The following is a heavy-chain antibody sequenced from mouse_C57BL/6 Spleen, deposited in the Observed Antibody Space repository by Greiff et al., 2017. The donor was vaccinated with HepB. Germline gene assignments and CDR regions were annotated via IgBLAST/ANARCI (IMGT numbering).Heavy chain of an antibody. V-gene: IGHV1-52*01. J-gene: IGHJ2*01. CDR2: IDPSDSET. CDR3: AREGYGSDY. Sequence: QVQLKQPGAELVRPGSSVKLSCKASGYTFTSYWMHWVKQRPIQGLEWIGNIDPSDSETHYNQKFKDKATLTVDKSSSTAYMQLSSLTSEDSAVYYCAREGYGSDYWGQGTTLTVSS. D-gene: IGHD3-1*01. CDR1: GYTFTSYW.